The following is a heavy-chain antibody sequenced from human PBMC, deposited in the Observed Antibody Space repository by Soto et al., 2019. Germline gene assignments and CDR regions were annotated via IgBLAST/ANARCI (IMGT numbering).Heavy chain of an antibody. Sequence: PSETLSLTCTVSGGSISSYYWSWIRQPPGKGLEWIGYIYYSGSTNYNPSLKSRVTISVDTSKNQFSLKLSSVTAADTAMYYCARLHTERSGDAFDLWGQGTKVTVSS. J-gene: IGHJ3*01. D-gene: IGHD3-10*01. CDR1: GGSISSYY. CDR3: ARLHTERSGDAFDL. V-gene: IGHV4-59*01. CDR2: IYYSGST.